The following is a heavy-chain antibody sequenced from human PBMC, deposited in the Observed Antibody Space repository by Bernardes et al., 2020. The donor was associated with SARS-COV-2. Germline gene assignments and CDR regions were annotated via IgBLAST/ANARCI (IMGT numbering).Heavy chain of an antibody. CDR1: GFTFSRYS. D-gene: IGHD3-9*01. CDR3: ARDIGSFDWGVNAFDI. Sequence: GGSLSLSCEASGFTFSRYSMNWVRQAPGKRLEWVSYISSSSSTIYYADSVKGRFTISRDNAKNSLYLQMNSLRAEDTAVYYCARDIGSFDWGVNAFDIWGQGIMVTVSS. J-gene: IGHJ3*02. CDR2: ISSSSSTI. V-gene: IGHV3-48*04.